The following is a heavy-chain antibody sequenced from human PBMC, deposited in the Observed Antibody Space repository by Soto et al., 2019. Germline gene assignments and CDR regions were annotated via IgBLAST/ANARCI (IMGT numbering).Heavy chain of an antibody. J-gene: IGHJ5*01. Sequence: PGGSLRLSCAASGFAFSSSAMHWVRQAPGKGLEWVAVISYEGINTYYADSMKGRFTISRDNSKNTLYLQMNSLRVEDTATYFCARLPDFRYRSSGTCYPDSLGHGTLVTVSS. V-gene: IGHV3-30-3*01. CDR2: ISYEGINT. CDR1: GFAFSSSA. D-gene: IGHD2-2*01. CDR3: ARLPDFRYRSSGTCYPDS.